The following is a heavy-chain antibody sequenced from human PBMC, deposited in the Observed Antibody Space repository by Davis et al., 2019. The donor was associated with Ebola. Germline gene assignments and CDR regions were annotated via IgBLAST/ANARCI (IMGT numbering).Heavy chain of an antibody. D-gene: IGHD3-10*01. Sequence: PGGSLRLSCVASGFTFSTYAVSRVRPTPGKGLDWVSTISGSGGSKWYADSVKGRFTISRDNSKNTLYLQMNNLRAEDTAVYYRAKRPSYGDSWGQGTLVTVSS. V-gene: IGHV3-23*01. CDR2: ISGSGGSK. CDR1: GFTFSTYA. CDR3: AKRPSYGDS. J-gene: IGHJ4*02.